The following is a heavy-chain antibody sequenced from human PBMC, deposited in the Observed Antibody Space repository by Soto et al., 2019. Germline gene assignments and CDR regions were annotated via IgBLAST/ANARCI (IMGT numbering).Heavy chain of an antibody. CDR1: GFSFSDHF. CDR2: TRNKANSYTT. D-gene: IGHD1-26*01. Sequence: GSLRLSCVASGFSFSDHFMDWVHQAPGEGLQWVGRTRNKANSYTTEYAASVKGRFTVSRDDSKNSVYLQMNSLKTEDTAVYYCARDKLGGGFDYWGQGTLVTVSS. J-gene: IGHJ4*02. V-gene: IGHV3-72*01. CDR3: ARDKLGGGFDY.